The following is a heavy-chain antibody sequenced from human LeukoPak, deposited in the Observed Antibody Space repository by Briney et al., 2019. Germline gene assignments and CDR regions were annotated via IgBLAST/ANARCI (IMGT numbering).Heavy chain of an antibody. D-gene: IGHD3-22*01. CDR3: AKDGGSGYYYFDY. CDR2: ISGSGGST. Sequence: GGSLRLSCAASGFTFSSYAMSWVRQAPGKGLEWVSAISGSGGSTYYADSVKGRFTISRDNSMNTLYVQMNSLRAEDTAVYYCAKDGGSGYYYFDYWGQGTLVTVSS. CDR1: GFTFSSYA. J-gene: IGHJ4*02. V-gene: IGHV3-23*01.